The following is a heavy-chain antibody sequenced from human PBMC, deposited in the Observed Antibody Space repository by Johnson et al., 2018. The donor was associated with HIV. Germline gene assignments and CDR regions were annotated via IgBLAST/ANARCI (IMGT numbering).Heavy chain of an antibody. Sequence: QVLLVESGGDLVQPGGSLRLSCAASRFTFSWYWMHWVRQAPGKGLEWVAVISYDGSNQYYADSVKGRFTISRDNSKNTVFLQMNSLRPEDTAMYYCAAYYDFWSGSYTSGFDIWGQGTMVTVSS. J-gene: IGHJ3*02. CDR3: AAYYDFWSGSYTSGFDI. D-gene: IGHD3-3*01. CDR2: ISYDGSNQ. CDR1: RFTFSWYW. V-gene: IGHV3-30*03.